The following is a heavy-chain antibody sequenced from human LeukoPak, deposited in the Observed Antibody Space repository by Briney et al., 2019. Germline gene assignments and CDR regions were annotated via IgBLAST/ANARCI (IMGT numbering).Heavy chain of an antibody. CDR1: GGTFSSYA. V-gene: IGHV1-69*13. J-gene: IGHJ4*02. D-gene: IGHD1-26*01. CDR2: IIPIFGTA. Sequence: GASVKVSCKASGGTFSSYATSWVRQAPGQGLEWMGGIIPIFGTANYAQKFQGRVTITADESTSTAYMELSSLRSEDTAVYYCARAYSGSYYSGYYFDYWGQGTLVTVSS. CDR3: ARAYSGSYYSGYYFDY.